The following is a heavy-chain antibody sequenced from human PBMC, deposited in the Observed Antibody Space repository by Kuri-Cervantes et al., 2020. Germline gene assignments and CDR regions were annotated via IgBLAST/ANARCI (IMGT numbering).Heavy chain of an antibody. CDR1: GYTVTQLS. Sequence: SVKVSCKVSGYTVTQLSMHWVRQAPGKGLQWMGGFDPEDGDTVYAQMFKGRVTMTEDVFTNTAYMELSSLRSEDTAVYYCARPTTVTSTSDAFDIWGQGTMVTVSS. CDR2: FDPEDGDT. CDR3: ARPTTVTSTSDAFDI. D-gene: IGHD4-17*01. V-gene: IGHV1-24*01. J-gene: IGHJ3*02.